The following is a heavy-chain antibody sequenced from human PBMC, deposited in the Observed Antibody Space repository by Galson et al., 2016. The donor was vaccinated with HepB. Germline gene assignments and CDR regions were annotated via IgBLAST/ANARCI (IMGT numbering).Heavy chain of an antibody. Sequence: SLRLSCAVSGFSVTSNYLSWVRQAPGKGLEWVSIIYSGGNTYYADSVEGRFTISRDSSKNTVYLRMNSLRADDTAIYYCARQIYVTVPHPFDCWGQGTLVTVSS. CDR2: IYSGGNT. J-gene: IGHJ4*02. D-gene: IGHD4-17*01. CDR1: GFSVTSNY. CDR3: ARQIYVTVPHPFDC. V-gene: IGHV3-66*04.